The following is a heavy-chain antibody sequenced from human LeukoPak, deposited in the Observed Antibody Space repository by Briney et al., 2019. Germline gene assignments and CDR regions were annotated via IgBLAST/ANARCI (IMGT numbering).Heavy chain of an antibody. D-gene: IGHD5-24*01. V-gene: IGHV3-7*01. J-gene: IGHJ4*02. CDR2: MHADGTEK. CDR3: ARDRAYKTFDF. Sequence: PGGSLRLSCAASGHNVSNSWMNWVRQAPGKGLEWVASMHADGTEKYYVASVKGRFNISRDNAKNSVHLQMRSLRAEDTAVYYCARDRAYKTFDFWGQGTLVTVSS. CDR1: GHNVSNSW.